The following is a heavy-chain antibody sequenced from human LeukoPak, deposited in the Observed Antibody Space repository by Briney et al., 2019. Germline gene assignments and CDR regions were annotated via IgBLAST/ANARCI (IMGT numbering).Heavy chain of an antibody. CDR1: GFTFTNYF. J-gene: IGHJ4*02. CDR3: ARDVLGYCSSTSCYGTRGSSDY. D-gene: IGHD2-2*01. CDR2: INSNTGAT. V-gene: IGHV1-2*02. Sequence: GASVKVSCKASGFTFTNYFLHWVRHTPGQGLEWMAYINSNTGATTYAQKFLGRVTLTTDTSTSTAYMELRSLRSDDTAVYYCARDVLGYCSSTSCYGTRGSSDYWGQGTLVTVSS.